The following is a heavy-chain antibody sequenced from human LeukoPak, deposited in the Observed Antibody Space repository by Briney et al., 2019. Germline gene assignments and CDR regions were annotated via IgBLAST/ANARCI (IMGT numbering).Heavy chain of an antibody. D-gene: IGHD6-19*01. CDR2: IRSKANSYAT. J-gene: IGHJ4*02. CDR1: GFTFSGSA. CDR3: TRHGIAVAGTEY. V-gene: IGHV3-73*01. Sequence: GGSLKLSCAASGFTFSGSAMHWVRQASGKGLEWVGRIRSKANSYATAYAASVKGRFTISRDDSKNTAYLQMNSLKTEDTAVYYCTRHGIAVAGTEYWGQGTLVTVSS.